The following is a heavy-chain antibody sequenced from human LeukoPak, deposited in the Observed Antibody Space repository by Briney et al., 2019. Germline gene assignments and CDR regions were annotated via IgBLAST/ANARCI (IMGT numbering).Heavy chain of an antibody. D-gene: IGHD4-17*01. J-gene: IGHJ4*02. CDR3: AREYGDFDY. V-gene: IGHV4-4*07. CDR2: INASGRT. Sequence: PSETLSLTCTVSGGSISSSYWSWIRQTAGKGLEWIGRINASGRTNYNSSLKSRVTMSVDTSKNQFSLKVKSVTAADTAVYYCAREYGDFDYWGQGTLVTVSS. CDR1: GGSISSSY.